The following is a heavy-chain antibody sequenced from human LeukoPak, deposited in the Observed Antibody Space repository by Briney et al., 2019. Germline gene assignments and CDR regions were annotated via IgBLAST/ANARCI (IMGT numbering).Heavy chain of an antibody. Sequence: GRSLRLSCAASGFTFSSYAMHWVRQAPGKGLEWVAVISYDGSNKYYADSVKGRFTISRDNSKNTLYLQMNSLRAEDTAVYYCARDEETYGSGSYYSDYWGQGTLVTVSS. CDR1: GFTFSSYA. D-gene: IGHD3-10*01. J-gene: IGHJ4*02. V-gene: IGHV3-30-3*01. CDR3: ARDEETYGSGSYYSDY. CDR2: ISYDGSNK.